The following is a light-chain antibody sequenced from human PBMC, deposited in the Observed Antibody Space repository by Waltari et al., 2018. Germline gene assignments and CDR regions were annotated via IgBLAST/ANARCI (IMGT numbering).Light chain of an antibody. J-gene: IGLJ3*02. CDR2: GSI. CDR3: QSYDISLSGWV. Sequence: PQPPDKAPKPLIYGSINRPSGVPDRFSGSRSDTSASLAITGLQAEDEADYYCQSYDISLSGWVFGGGTKLTVL. V-gene: IGLV1-40*01.